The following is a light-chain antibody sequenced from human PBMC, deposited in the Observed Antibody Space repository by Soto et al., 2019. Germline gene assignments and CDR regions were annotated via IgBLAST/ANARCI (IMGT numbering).Light chain of an antibody. J-gene: IGKJ1*01. CDR1: QSVTSTY. V-gene: IGKV3-20*01. CDR3: QQYGDSPTT. CDR2: GAS. Sequence: EIVLTQSPGTLSLSPGERAILSCRASQSVTSTYLAWYQQKPGQAPSLLIYGASRRATGIPDRFSGGGSGTDFTLIISSLEPEDFAVYYCQQYGDSPTTFGQGTKVEIK.